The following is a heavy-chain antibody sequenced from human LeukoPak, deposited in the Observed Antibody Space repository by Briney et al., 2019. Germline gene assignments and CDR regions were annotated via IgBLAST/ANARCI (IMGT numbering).Heavy chain of an antibody. CDR1: GYTFTGYY. CDR3: AREIQLIAPLDY. CDR2: INPSSGGT. D-gene: IGHD5-18*01. V-gene: IGHV1-2*02. J-gene: IGHJ4*02. Sequence: ASVKVSCKASGYTFTGYYMHWVRQAPGQGLEWMGWINPSSGGTNYAQKFQGRVTMTRDTSISTAYMELSRLRSDDTAVYYCAREIQLIAPLDYWGQGTLVTVSS.